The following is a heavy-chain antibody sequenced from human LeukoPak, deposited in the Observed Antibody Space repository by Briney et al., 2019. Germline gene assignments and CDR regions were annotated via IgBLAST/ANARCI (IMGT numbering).Heavy chain of an antibody. Sequence: SETLSLTCTVSGYSINSAYYWGWIRQPPGKGLEWIGSIYHSGSTYYNPSLKSRVTISVDTSKNQFSLKLSSVTAADTAVYYCADGVGYYDSSGPFQHWGRGTLVTVSS. CDR3: ADGVGYYDSSGPFQH. CDR2: IYHSGST. V-gene: IGHV4-38-2*02. J-gene: IGHJ1*01. D-gene: IGHD3-22*01. CDR1: GYSINSAYY.